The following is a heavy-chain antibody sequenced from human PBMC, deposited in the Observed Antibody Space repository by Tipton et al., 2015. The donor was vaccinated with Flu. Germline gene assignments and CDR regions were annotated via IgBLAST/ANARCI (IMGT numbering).Heavy chain of an antibody. J-gene: IGHJ3*02. Sequence: QSGPEVKKPGASVKVSCKASGYTFTSYDINWVRQATGQGLEWMGWMNPNSGNTGYAQKFQGRVTMTRNTSISTAYMELSSLRSEDTAVYYCARDYCSGGSCYSSAFDIWGQGTMVTVSS. CDR3: ARDYCSGGSCYSSAFDI. V-gene: IGHV1-8*01. CDR1: GYTFTSYD. D-gene: IGHD2-15*01. CDR2: MNPNSGNT.